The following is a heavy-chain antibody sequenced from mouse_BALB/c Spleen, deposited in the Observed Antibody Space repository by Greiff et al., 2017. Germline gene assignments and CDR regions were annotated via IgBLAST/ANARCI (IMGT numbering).Heavy chain of an antibody. J-gene: IGHJ2*01. CDR2: IDPSDSYT. Sequence: QVHVKQPGAELVKPGASVKLSCKASGYTFTSYWMHWVKQRPGQGLEWIGEIDPSDSYTNYNQKFKGKATLTVDKSSSTAYMQLSSLTSEDSAVYYCARGTTATYYFDYWGQGTTLTVSS. CDR1: GYTFTSYW. CDR3: ARGTTATYYFDY. D-gene: IGHD1-2*01. V-gene: IGHV1-69*02.